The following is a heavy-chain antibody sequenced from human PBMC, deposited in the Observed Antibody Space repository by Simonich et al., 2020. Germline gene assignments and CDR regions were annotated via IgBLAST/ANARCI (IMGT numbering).Heavy chain of an antibody. J-gene: IGHJ2*01. CDR1: GYTFTGYY. D-gene: IGHD6-13*01. CDR3: ARDSYSSWYFDL. CDR2: YNPTSGGT. Sequence: QVQLVQSGAEVKKPGASVKVSCKASGYTFTGYYMHWVRQAPGQGLGGMGGYNPTSGGTNYAQKFQGRVTMTRDTSISTAYMELSRLRSDDTAVYYCARDSYSSWYFDLWGRGTLVTVSS. V-gene: IGHV1-2*02.